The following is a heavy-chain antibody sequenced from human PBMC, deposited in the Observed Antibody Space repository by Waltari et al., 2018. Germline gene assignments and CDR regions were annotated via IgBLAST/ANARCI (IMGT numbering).Heavy chain of an antibody. V-gene: IGHV1-69*02. D-gene: IGHD1-1*01. CDR3: TRWVQGVYSNFDL. Sequence: QVQLVQSGAEVKKPGSSVKVSCKASGGTFSSYTISWVRQAPGQGLEWMGRIIPILGIANYAQKFQGRVTITADKSTSTAYMELSSLRSEDTAVYYCTRWVQGVYSNFDLWGRGTLVTVSS. CDR1: GGTFSSYT. J-gene: IGHJ2*01. CDR2: IIPILGIA.